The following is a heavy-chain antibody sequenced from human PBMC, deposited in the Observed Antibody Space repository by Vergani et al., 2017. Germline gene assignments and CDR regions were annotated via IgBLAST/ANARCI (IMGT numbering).Heavy chain of an antibody. CDR3: ARGDCSSNSCFHMDV. CDR1: GDFSSSNY. D-gene: IGHD2-2*01. J-gene: IGHJ6*03. V-gene: IGHV4-59*01. Sequence: QVKLQESGPGLVKPSETLSLICYVPGDFSSSNYWSGIRQPPGRGLQWMGCIDYSGGTNYNPSLQSRVTMSVETVNKQFSVKLSSGTAADTAVYYCARGDCSSNSCFHMDVWGRGTTVTVSS. CDR2: IDYSGGT.